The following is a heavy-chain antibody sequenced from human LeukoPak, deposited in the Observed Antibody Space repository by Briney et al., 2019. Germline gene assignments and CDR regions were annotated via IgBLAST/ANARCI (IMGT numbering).Heavy chain of an antibody. V-gene: IGHV4-39*01. CDR1: GGSISSSSYY. J-gene: IGHJ4*02. Sequence: SETLSLTCTVSGGSISSSSYYWGWIRQPPGKGLEWIGSIYYSGSTYYNPSLKSRVTISVDTSKNQFSLKLSSVTAADTAVYYCARHCDLYSSSWFDYWGQGTLVTDSS. CDR3: ARHCDLYSSSWFDY. D-gene: IGHD6-13*01. CDR2: IYYSGST.